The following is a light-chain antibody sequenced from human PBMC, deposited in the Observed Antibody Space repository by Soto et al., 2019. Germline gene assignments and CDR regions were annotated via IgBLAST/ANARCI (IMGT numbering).Light chain of an antibody. CDR1: QSVSSSY. V-gene: IGKV3-20*01. Sequence: EIELTHSPGTLSLSPGEVATLSCRASQSVSSSYLAWYQQKPGQAPRLLIYGASSRATGIPDRFSGSGSGTDFTLTISRLEPEDFAVYYCQQYGSSPAWTFGQGTKVDIK. CDR2: GAS. J-gene: IGKJ1*01. CDR3: QQYGSSPAWT.